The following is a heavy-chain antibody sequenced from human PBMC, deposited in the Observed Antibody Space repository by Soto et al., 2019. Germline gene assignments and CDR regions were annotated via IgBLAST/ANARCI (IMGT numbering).Heavy chain of an antibody. CDR1: GFTFSTYW. Sequence: PGGSLRLSCEASGFTFSTYWMTWVRQAPGKGLEWVASVKQNGNEKYYVDSVKGRFTISRDNAKNSVFLQMDSLRAEDTAVYYCAGHRWRLLPNYLGQGTLVTVSS. CDR2: VKQNGNEK. V-gene: IGHV3-7*01. J-gene: IGHJ4*02. CDR3: AGHRWRLLPNY. D-gene: IGHD5-12*01.